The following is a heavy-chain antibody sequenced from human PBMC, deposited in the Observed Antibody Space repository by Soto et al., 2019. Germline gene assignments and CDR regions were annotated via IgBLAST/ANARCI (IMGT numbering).Heavy chain of an antibody. J-gene: IGHJ1*01. CDR1: GFIFSSYW. D-gene: IGHD4-17*01. V-gene: IGHV3-7*01. CDR2: VKQDGSEK. CDR3: ERDIRGYGDLGD. Sequence: QLVESWGGLVQPGVSLILSCAAFGFIFSSYWMGWVRHSPGKGLEWVANVKQDGSEKYYVDSVMGRSTISRDNAKNSLYLQMNSLRADDTAVYYSERDIRGYGDLGDWGQGTLVTVSS.